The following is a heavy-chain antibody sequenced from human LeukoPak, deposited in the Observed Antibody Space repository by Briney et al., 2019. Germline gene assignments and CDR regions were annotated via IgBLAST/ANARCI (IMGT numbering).Heavy chain of an antibody. V-gene: IGHV4-34*01. CDR1: GGSFSGYY. J-gene: IGHJ4*02. D-gene: IGHD6-19*01. CDR3: AIFGYSSGWYYMDY. Sequence: SETLSLTCAVYGGSFSGYYWSWIRQPPGKGLEWIGETNHSGSTNYNPSLKSRVTISVDTSKNQFSLKLSSVTAADTAVYYCAIFGYSSGWYYMDYWGQGTLVTVSS. CDR2: TNHSGST.